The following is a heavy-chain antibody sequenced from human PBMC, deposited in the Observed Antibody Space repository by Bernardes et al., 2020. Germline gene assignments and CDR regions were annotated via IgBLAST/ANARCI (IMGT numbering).Heavy chain of an antibody. V-gene: IGHV4-39*01. J-gene: IGHJ4*02. CDR3: ARPDSKLTIPQ. D-gene: IGHD2-2*02. CDR1: GASISSSDSY. Sequence: SESLPLTCAVSGASISSSDSYWGWVLQPPGKGLEWIGNVHSRGATYYSPSLKSRVAISVDTSRNQFSLKLTSVTAADTAVYYCARPDSKLTIPQWGQGTLVTVSS. CDR2: VHSRGAT.